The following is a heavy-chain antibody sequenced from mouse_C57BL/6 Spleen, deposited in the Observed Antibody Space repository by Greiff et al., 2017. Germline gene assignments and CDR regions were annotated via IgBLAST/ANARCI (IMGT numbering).Heavy chain of an antibody. CDR1: GYTFTSYW. V-gene: IGHV1-50*01. J-gene: IGHJ3*01. CDR2: IDPSDSYT. Sequence: QVQLKQPGAELVKPGASVKLSCKASGYTFTSYWMQWVKQRPGQGLEWIGEIDPSDSYTNYNQKFKGKATLTVDTSSSTAYMQLSSRTSEDSAVYYCARGEGFAYWGQGTLVTVSA. CDR3: ARGEGFAY.